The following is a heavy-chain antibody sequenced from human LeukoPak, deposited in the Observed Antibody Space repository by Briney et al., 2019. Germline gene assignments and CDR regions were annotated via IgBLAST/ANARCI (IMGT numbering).Heavy chain of an antibody. CDR2: INPNSGGT. D-gene: IGHD2-21*02. CDR3: AGVMVTAPQGRFFDY. J-gene: IGHJ4*02. CDR1: GYTFTGYY. V-gene: IGHV1-2*02. Sequence: ASVKVSCKASGYTFTGYYMHWVRQAPGQGLEWMGWINPNSGGTNYAQKFQGRVTMTRDTSISTAYMELSRLRSDDPAVYYCAGVMVTAPQGRFFDYWGQGTLVTVSS.